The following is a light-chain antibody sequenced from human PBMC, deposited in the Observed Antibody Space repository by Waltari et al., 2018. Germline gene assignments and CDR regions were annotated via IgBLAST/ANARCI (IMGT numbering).Light chain of an antibody. Sequence: DIVMTQTPLSLSVTPGPPASISCKSSQSLLHSDGKTYLYWYLQKPGQSPQLLIYEVSSRFSGVPDRFSGSGSGTDFTLTISNLQPEDVGTYYCQQTTTNPLTFGRGTTV. J-gene: IGKJ4*01. CDR3: QQTTTNPLT. V-gene: IGKV2-29*02. CDR1: QSLLHSDGKTY. CDR2: EVS.